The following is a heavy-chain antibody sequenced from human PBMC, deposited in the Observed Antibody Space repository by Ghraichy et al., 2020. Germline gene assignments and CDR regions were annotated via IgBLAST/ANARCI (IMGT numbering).Heavy chain of an antibody. J-gene: IGHJ4*02. D-gene: IGHD3-22*01. V-gene: IGHV4-59*08. Sequence: SETLSLTCTVSGGFISSYYWSWIRQPPGKGLEWIGYIYYSGSTNYNPSLKSRVTISVDTSKNQFSLKLSSVTAADTAVYYCAVTYYYDSSGYPPLDYWGQGTLVTVSS. CDR1: GGFISSYY. CDR3: AVTYYYDSSGYPPLDY. CDR2: IYYSGST.